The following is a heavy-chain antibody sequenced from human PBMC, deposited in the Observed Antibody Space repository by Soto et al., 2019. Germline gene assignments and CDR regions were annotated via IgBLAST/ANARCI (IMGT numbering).Heavy chain of an antibody. D-gene: IGHD3-10*01. CDR2: INAGNGNT. CDR1: GYTFTSYA. J-gene: IGHJ4*02. CDR3: ARAYGSVLYYFDY. V-gene: IGHV1-3*05. Sequence: QVQLVQSGAEEKKPGASVKVSCKASGYTFTSYAMHWVRQAPGQRLEWMGWINAGNGNTKYSQKFQGRVTITRDTYASKAYMELSSLRSDDTAVYYCARAYGSVLYYFDYWGQGTLVTVSS.